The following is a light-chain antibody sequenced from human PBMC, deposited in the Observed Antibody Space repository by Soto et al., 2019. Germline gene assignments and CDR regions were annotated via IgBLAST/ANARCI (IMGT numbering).Light chain of an antibody. V-gene: IGKV3D-15*01. CDR2: DAS. CDR3: QQYHTWPIT. J-gene: IGKJ4*01. CDR1: RSVNNF. Sequence: EIVLTQSPVTLSLSTGERATLSCRATRSVNNFVAWYQQKPGQAPSLLISDASNRATGIPDRFSGSGSGTEFTLTISSLQSEDCAIYYCQQYHTWPITFGGGTKVDI.